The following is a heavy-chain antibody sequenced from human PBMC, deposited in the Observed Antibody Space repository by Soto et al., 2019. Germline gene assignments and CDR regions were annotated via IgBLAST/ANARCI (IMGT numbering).Heavy chain of an antibody. J-gene: IGHJ6*02. CDR1: WYSFSSFL. D-gene: IGHD2-2*01. CDR2: IYPRDSDT. Sequence: GESLKISFKGFWYSFSSFLVGWVRQMPRKRLGGVGVIYPRDSDTRYSPSFQGQVTISADKSISTAYLQWSSLKASDTAMYYCARHLPVGCSSNSWYVVDPGMDVWDEGTTVAVS. V-gene: IGHV5-51*01. CDR3: ARHLPVGCSSNSWYVVDPGMDV.